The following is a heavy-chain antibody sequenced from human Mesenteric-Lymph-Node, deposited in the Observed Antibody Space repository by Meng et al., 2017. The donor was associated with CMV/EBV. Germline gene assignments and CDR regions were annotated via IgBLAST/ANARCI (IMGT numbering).Heavy chain of an antibody. J-gene: IGHJ6*02. Sequence: SETLSLTCSVSGGSIISSSYYWGWIRQHPVKGLESIGYVYYTGNTYNNPSLKSRLIISLDKSENQFSLKLTSVTAADAAVYYCALGASCSGGSCAGLDVWGQGTTVTVSS. CDR2: VYYTGNT. V-gene: IGHV4-31*03. D-gene: IGHD2-15*01. CDR1: GGSIISSSYY. CDR3: ALGASCSGGSCAGLDV.